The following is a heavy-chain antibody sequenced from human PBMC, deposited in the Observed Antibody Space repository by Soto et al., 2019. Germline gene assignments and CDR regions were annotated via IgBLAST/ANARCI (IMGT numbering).Heavy chain of an antibody. CDR3: AHPPPTVESTIYYYYGMDV. D-gene: IGHD1-26*01. V-gene: IGHV3-23*01. CDR1: GFTFSSYA. J-gene: IGHJ6*02. CDR2: ISGSGGST. Sequence: EVQLLESGGGLVQPGGSLRLSCAASGFTFSSYAMTWVRQAPGKGLEWVSAISGSGGSTYYADSAKGRFTISRDNSKNTLYLQMDSLRAEDTAVYYCAHPPPTVESTIYYYYGMDVWGQGTTVTVSS.